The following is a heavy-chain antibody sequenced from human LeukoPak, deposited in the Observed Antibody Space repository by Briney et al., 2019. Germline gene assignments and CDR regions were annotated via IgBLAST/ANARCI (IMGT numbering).Heavy chain of an antibody. CDR1: GFTFSSYV. Sequence: GGSLRLSCAASGFTFSSYVMNWDRQAPGKGLEWVSSLSAIGDNTYLVGCVNGRFTISRDNSKNTLYLQMNSLRAEDTAVFYCAKAGYYDTSGYYYVGQFDHWGQGTLVTVSS. J-gene: IGHJ4*02. V-gene: IGHV3-23*01. CDR2: LSAIGDNT. CDR3: AKAGYYDTSGYYYVGQFDH. D-gene: IGHD3-22*01.